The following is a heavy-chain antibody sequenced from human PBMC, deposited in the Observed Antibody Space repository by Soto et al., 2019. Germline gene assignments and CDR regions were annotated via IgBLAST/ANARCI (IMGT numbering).Heavy chain of an antibody. D-gene: IGHD3-16*01. CDR1: GGSISSYY. J-gene: IGHJ6*02. CDR3: AREGGKDGYYYYGMDV. Sequence: SETLSLTCTVSGGSISSYYWSWIRQPPGKGLEWIGYIYYSGSTNYNPSLKSRVTISVDTSKSQFSLKLSSVTAADTAVYYCAREGGKDGYYYYGMDVWGQGTTVTVSS. CDR2: IYYSGST. V-gene: IGHV4-59*01.